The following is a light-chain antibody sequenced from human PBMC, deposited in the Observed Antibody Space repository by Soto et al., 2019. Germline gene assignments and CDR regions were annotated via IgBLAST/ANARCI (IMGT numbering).Light chain of an antibody. CDR1: QSVLYSSNNKNY. V-gene: IGKV4-1*01. Sequence: DIVMTQSADSLAVSLGERATINCKSSQSVLYSSNNKNYLAWYQQKPGQPPKLLIYWASTRESGVPDRFSGSGSGTDFTLTISSLQAEDVAVYYCQQYYSTPYTFGQGTNLEIK. J-gene: IGKJ2*01. CDR3: QQYYSTPYT. CDR2: WAS.